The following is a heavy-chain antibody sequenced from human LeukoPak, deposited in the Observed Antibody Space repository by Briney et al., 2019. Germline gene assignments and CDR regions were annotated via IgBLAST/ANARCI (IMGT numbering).Heavy chain of an antibody. D-gene: IGHD4-17*01. CDR3: ARVHYGGYLYYYYYMDV. J-gene: IGHJ6*03. CDR1: GGSFSGYY. CDR2: INHSGST. Sequence: SETLSLTCAVYGGSFSGYYWSWIRQPPGKGLEWIGQINHSGSTNYNPSLKSRVTISVDTSKNQFSLKLSSVTAADTAVYYCARVHYGGYLYYYYYMDVWGKGTTVTVSS. V-gene: IGHV4-34*01.